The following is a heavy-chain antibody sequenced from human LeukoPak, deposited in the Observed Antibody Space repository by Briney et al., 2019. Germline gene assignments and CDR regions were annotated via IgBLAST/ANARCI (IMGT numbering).Heavy chain of an antibody. D-gene: IGHD6-19*01. CDR3: ASCIAVAGTRWFDP. Sequence: SETLSLTCTLSGGSITSSNYYWGWLRQPPGKGLEWIGGIYYSGSTYYNPSLKSRVTISVDTSKNQFSLKLSSVTAADTAVYYCASCIAVAGTRWFDPWGQGTLVTVSS. V-gene: IGHV4-39*01. CDR1: GGSITSSNYY. J-gene: IGHJ5*02. CDR2: IYYSGST.